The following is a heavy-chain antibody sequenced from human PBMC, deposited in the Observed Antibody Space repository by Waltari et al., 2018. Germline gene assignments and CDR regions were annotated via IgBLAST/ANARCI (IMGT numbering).Heavy chain of an antibody. J-gene: IGHJ4*02. CDR1: GGSISSHY. Sequence: QVQLQESGPGLVKPSETLSLTCTVSGGSISSHYWSWIRQPPGKGLEWIGYIYYSGSTNYNPSLKIRVTISVDTSKNQFSLKLSSVTAADTAVYYCARTVAGHFDYWGQGTLVTVSS. CDR2: IYYSGST. V-gene: IGHV4-59*11. D-gene: IGHD6-19*01. CDR3: ARTVAGHFDY.